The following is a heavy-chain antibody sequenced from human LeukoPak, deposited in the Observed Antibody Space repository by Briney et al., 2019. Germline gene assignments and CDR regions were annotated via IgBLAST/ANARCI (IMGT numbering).Heavy chain of an antibody. CDR3: ARDRATDIVVVPAAIPHYYYMDV. CDR2: INPSGGST. J-gene: IGHJ6*03. V-gene: IGHV1-46*01. Sequence: ASVKVSCKASGYTFTSYYMHWVRQAPGKGLEWMGIINPSGGSTSYAQKFQGRVTMTRDTSTSTVYMELSSLRSEDTAVYYCARDRATDIVVVPAAIPHYYYMDVWGKGTTVTVSS. CDR1: GYTFTSYY. D-gene: IGHD2-2*02.